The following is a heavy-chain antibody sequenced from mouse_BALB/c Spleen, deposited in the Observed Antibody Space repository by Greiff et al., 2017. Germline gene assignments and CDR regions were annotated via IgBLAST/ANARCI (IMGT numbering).Heavy chain of an antibody. Sequence: EVKLQESGPSLVKPSQTLSLTCSVTGDSITSGYWNWIRKFPGNKLEYMGYISYSGSTYYNPSLKSRISITRDTSKNQYYLQLNSVTTEDTATYYCARRGVRRPPAMDYWGQGTSVTVSS. J-gene: IGHJ4*01. CDR3: ARRGVRRPPAMDY. V-gene: IGHV3-8*02. CDR2: ISYSGST. CDR1: GDSITSGY. D-gene: IGHD2-14*01.